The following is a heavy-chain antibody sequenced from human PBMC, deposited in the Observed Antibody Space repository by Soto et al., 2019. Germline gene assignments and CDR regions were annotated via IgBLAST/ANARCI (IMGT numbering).Heavy chain of an antibody. V-gene: IGHV1-69*13. J-gene: IGHJ4*02. CDR1: GGTFSSYA. Sequence: SVKVSCKASGGTFSSYATSWVRQAPGQGLEWMGGIIPIFGRADYAQKFRGRVTITADESTTTAHMELSSLRSEDTAVYYCASSLLVGYGLEGESDWGQGTLVTVSS. CDR2: IIPIFGRA. CDR3: ASSLLVGYGLEGESD. D-gene: IGHD5-18*01.